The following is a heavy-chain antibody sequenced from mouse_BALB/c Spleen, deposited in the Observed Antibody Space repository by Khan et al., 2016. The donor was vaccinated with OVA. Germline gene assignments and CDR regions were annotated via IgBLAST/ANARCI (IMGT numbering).Heavy chain of an antibody. CDR2: ISSGGSYT. V-gene: IGHV5-9-3*01. CDR1: GFTFSNYA. Sequence: EVELVESGGGLVKPGGSLKFSCAASGFTFSNYAMSWVRQTPEQRLEWVATISSGGSYTYYPDSVKGRFTFSRDEAKNTLYLQMSSLQSEDTAMYYCARTSGYYGSNYYDYWGQGTTLTVSS. CDR3: ARTSGYYGSNYYDY. D-gene: IGHD1-1*01. J-gene: IGHJ2*01.